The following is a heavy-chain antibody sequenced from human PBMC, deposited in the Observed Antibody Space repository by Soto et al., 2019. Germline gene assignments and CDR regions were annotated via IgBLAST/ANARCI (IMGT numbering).Heavy chain of an antibody. CDR1: GFTFSTYW. J-gene: IGHJ4*02. Sequence: EVQLVESGGGLVQPWGSLRLSCAASGFTFSTYWMHWVRQAPGKGLVWVSRINSDGSSTSYADSVKGRFTISRDNAKNTLYLRMSGLRADDTAVYYCVRRTVVTPFDYWGQGTLVTVSP. CDR3: VRRTVVTPFDY. D-gene: IGHD2-21*02. V-gene: IGHV3-74*01. CDR2: INSDGSST.